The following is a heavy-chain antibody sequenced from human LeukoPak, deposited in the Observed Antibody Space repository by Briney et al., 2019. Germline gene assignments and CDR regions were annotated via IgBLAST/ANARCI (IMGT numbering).Heavy chain of an antibody. J-gene: IGHJ4*02. CDR3: ASLPPHNYYYSSGYYPIFDY. D-gene: IGHD3-22*01. Sequence: GSSVKVSCKASGGTFSSYAISWVRQAPGQGLEWMGRIIPILGIANYAQKFQGRVTITADKSTSTAYMELSSLRSEDTAVYYCASLPPHNYYYSSGYYPIFDYWGQGTLVTVSS. V-gene: IGHV1-69*04. CDR1: GGTFSSYA. CDR2: IIPILGIA.